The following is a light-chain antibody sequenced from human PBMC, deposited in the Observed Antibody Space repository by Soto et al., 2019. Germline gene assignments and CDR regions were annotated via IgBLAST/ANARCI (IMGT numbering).Light chain of an antibody. Sequence: EIVLTQSPGTLSLSPGERATLSCRASRGVTRSLAWFQQKAGQAPRLLIYGASTRATGIPDRFSGSGSGTDFTLLISRVEPEDFAVYYCLQHGTSPYTFGQGTKVDIK. J-gene: IGKJ1*01. CDR2: GAS. CDR1: RGVTRS. CDR3: LQHGTSPYT. V-gene: IGKV3-20*01.